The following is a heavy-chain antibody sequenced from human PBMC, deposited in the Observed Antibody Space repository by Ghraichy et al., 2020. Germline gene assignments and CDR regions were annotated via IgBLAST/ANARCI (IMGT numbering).Heavy chain of an antibody. V-gene: IGHV3-30*18. CDR2: ISYDGSNK. CDR1: GFTFSSYG. D-gene: IGHD3-16*02. J-gene: IGHJ4*02. CDR3: AKGLIPMITFGGVIGLFDY. Sequence: GESLNISCAASGFTFSSYGMHWVRQAPGKGLEWVAVISYDGSNKYYADSVKGRFTISRDNSKNTLYLQMNSLRAEDTAVYYCAKGLIPMITFGGVIGLFDYWGQGTLVTVSS.